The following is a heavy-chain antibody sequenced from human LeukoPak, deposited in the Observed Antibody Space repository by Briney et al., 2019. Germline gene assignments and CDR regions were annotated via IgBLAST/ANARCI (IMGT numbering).Heavy chain of an antibody. CDR3: ARLVPAAPMSLYFDY. V-gene: IGHV4-59*01. D-gene: IGHD2-2*01. CDR1: GGSISSYY. CDR2: IYYSGST. Sequence: SETLSLTCTVSGGSISSYYWSWIRQPPGKGLEWIGYIYYSGSTNYNPSLKSRVAISVDTSKNQFSLKLSSVTAADTAVYYCARLVPAAPMSLYFDYWGQGTLVTVSS. J-gene: IGHJ4*02.